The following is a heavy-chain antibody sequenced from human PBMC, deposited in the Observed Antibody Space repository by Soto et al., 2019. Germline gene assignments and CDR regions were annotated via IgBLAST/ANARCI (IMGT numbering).Heavy chain of an antibody. D-gene: IGHD5-12*01. CDR1: GFTFNSYS. CDR3: ARAYDGTFDY. V-gene: IGHV3-48*02. CDR2: ITASSNTI. Sequence: EVQLVESGGGLVQPGGSLRLSCAASGFTFNSYSMNWVRQAPGKGLEWVSYITASSNTIYYADSVKGRFTISRDNAQNSLYLQINSLRDEDTAVYYCARAYDGTFDYWGQGTLVTVSS. J-gene: IGHJ4*02.